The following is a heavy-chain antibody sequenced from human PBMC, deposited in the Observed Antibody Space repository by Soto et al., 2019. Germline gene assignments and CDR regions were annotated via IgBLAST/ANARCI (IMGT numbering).Heavy chain of an antibody. CDR1: GYTFTRSG. CDR3: AREGVAPYYYYGMDV. V-gene: IGHV1-18*01. CDR2: ISTYNGDT. D-gene: IGHD5-12*01. J-gene: IGHJ6*02. Sequence: QVQLVQSGAEVQKPEASVKVSCKASGYTFTRSGISWVRQAPGQGLEWMGWISTYNGDTNYAQTFQGRVTMTTDTSTSTVYMELRSLRSDDTAVYYCAREGVAPYYYYGMDVWGQGTPVTVSS.